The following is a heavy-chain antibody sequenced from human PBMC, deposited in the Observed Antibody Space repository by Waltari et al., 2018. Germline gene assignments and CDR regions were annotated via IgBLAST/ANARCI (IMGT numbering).Heavy chain of an antibody. CDR2: IRYDGSNK. CDR1: GFTFSSYG. CDR3: AKGPDGLTDLFDY. J-gene: IGHJ4*02. Sequence: QVQLVESGGGVVQPGGSLRLSCAASGFTFSSYGMHWVRQAPGKGLEWVSFIRYDGSNKYYAYSVKGRFTISRDNSKNTLYLQMNSLRAEDTAVYYCAKGPDGLTDLFDYWGQGTLVTVSS. D-gene: IGHD5-12*01. V-gene: IGHV3-30*02.